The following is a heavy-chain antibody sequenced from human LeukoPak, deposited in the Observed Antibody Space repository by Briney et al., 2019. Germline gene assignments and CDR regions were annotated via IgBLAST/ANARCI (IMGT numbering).Heavy chain of an antibody. CDR3: ASRPFETTVVPWDFY. CDR1: GYHFNTYG. V-gene: IGHV5-51*01. J-gene: IGHJ4*02. CDR2: IRPMNSDV. D-gene: IGHD4-17*01. Sequence: GESLKISCKGSGYHFNTYGVAWVRQLPGKGLEWMGIIRPMNSDVRYSPSFQGQVAISADRSINTAYLQWSSLTASDTAMYYCASRPFETTVVPWDFYWGQGTQVTVSS.